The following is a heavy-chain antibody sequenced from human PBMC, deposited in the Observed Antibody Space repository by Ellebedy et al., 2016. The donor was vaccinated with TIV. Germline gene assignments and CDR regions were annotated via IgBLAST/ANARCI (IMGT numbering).Heavy chain of an antibody. CDR2: IDTDGSST. Sequence: GESLKISCAASGFTFSNHWMHWVRHAPGKGLVWVSRIDTDGSSTTYADSVKGRFAISRDNAKNTLYLQMNSLRAEDTAVYYCARARPTYYYDSSGYFGYWGQGTLVTVSS. CDR3: ARARPTYYYDSSGYFGY. V-gene: IGHV3-74*01. CDR1: GFTFSNHW. J-gene: IGHJ4*02. D-gene: IGHD3-22*01.